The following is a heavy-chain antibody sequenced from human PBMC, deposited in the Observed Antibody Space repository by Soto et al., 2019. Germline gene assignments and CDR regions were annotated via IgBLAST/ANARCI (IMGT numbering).Heavy chain of an antibody. Sequence: SETLSLTCTVSGGSISSGGYYWSWIRQPPGKGLEWIGEINHSGSTNYNPSLKSRVTISVDTSKNQFSLKLSFVTAADTAVYYCASEGPALAGTFYWGQGTLVTVS. J-gene: IGHJ4*02. CDR3: ASEGPALAGTFY. V-gene: IGHV4-39*07. CDR2: INHSGST. CDR1: GGSISSGGYY. D-gene: IGHD6-19*01.